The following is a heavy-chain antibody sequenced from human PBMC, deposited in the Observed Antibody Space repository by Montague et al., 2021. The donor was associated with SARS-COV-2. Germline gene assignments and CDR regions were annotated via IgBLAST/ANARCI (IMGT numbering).Heavy chain of an antibody. J-gene: IGHJ4*02. Sequence: SETLSLTCTVSGASISSYYWTWIRQPPGKGLEWITYTSHDDYTTYNPSPKSRVTMSIDRSKSLLSLTMTSVTAADTAVYHCVREFWYCSRGACLGNFDSWGQGTLVTVSS. CDR1: GASISSYY. V-gene: IGHV4-59*12. CDR3: VREFWYCSRGACLGNFDS. D-gene: IGHD2-2*01. CDR2: TSHDDYT.